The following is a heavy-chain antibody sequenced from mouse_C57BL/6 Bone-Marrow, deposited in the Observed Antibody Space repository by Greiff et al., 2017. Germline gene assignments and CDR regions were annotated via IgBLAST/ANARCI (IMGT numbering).Heavy chain of an antibody. D-gene: IGHD1-1*01. J-gene: IGHJ4*01. CDR2: ISSGGSYT. Sequence: EVMLVESGGDLVKPGGSLKLSCAASGFTFSSYGMSLVRQTPDKRLEWVATISSGGSYTYYPDSVKGRFTISRDNAKNTLYLQMSSLKSEDTAMYYCARATTVVDYAMDYWGQGTSVTVSS. CDR3: ARATTVVDYAMDY. CDR1: GFTFSSYG. V-gene: IGHV5-6*01.